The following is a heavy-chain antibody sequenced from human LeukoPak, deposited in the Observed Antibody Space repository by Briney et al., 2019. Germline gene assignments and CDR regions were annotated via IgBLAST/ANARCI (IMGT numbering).Heavy chain of an antibody. Sequence: GASVKVSCKPSGYTFTRYAMHCVRQAPGHRLRWLGWINAGNGNTKYSQKFQGRVTITRNTSISTAYMELSSLRSEDTAVYYCARGFNDAKFTPWGQGTLVTVSS. D-gene: IGHD1-1*01. CDR1: GYTFTRYA. J-gene: IGHJ5*02. CDR3: ARGFNDAKFTP. V-gene: IGHV1-3*01. CDR2: INAGNGNT.